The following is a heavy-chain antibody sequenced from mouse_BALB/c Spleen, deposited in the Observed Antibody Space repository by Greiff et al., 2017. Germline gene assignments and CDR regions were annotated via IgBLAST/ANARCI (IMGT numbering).Heavy chain of an antibody. J-gene: IGHJ2*01. CDR2: IWSGGST. CDR1: GFSLTSYG. D-gene: IGHD2-3*01. Sequence: QVQLKQSGPGLVQPSQSLSITCTVSGFSLTSYGVHWVRQSPGKGLEWLGVIWSGGSTDYNAAFISRLSISKDNSKSQVFFKMNSPQANDTAIYYCARMDYDGYYFDYWGQGTTLTVSS. V-gene: IGHV2-2*02. CDR3: ARMDYDGYYFDY.